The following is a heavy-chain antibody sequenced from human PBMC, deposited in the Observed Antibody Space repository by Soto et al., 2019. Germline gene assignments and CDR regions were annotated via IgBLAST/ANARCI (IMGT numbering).Heavy chain of an antibody. CDR2: ISYDGSNK. D-gene: IGHD3-3*01. CDR3: ARDLSDYDFWSGYYFSYYGMDV. CDR1: GFTFSSYA. J-gene: IGHJ6*02. V-gene: IGHV3-30-3*01. Sequence: GGSLRLSCAASGFTFSSYAMHWVRQAPGKGLEWVAVISYDGSNKYYADSVKGRFTISRDNSKNTLYLQMNSLRAEDTAVYYCARDLSDYDFWSGYYFSYYGMDVWGQGTTVTVSS.